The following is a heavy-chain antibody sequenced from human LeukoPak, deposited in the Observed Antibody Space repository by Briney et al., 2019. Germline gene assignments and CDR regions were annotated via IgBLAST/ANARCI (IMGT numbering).Heavy chain of an antibody. Sequence: GGSLRLSCAASGFSIDDYAMHWVRQAPGKGLEWVSGISWNTGTIGYADSVKGRFTISRDNAENSLYLQMNSLRAEDTALYYCAKDYYYDSNHFDYWGQGTLVTVSS. J-gene: IGHJ4*02. V-gene: IGHV3-9*01. CDR2: ISWNTGTI. CDR1: GFSIDDYA. CDR3: AKDYYYDSNHFDY. D-gene: IGHD3-22*01.